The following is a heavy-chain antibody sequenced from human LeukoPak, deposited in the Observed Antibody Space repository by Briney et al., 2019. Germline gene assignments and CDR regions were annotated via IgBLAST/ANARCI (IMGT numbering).Heavy chain of an antibody. CDR1: GFTFSSYW. CDR3: ARVGSSADGDYVGLCY. V-gene: IGHV3-7*03. J-gene: IGHJ4*02. CDR2: IKQDGSEK. D-gene: IGHD4-17*01. Sequence: GGSLRLSCAASGFTFSSYWMSWVRQAPGKGLEWVANIKQDGSEKYYVDSVKGRFTISRDNAKNSLYLQMNSLRAEDTAVYYCARVGSSADGDYVGLCYWGQGTLVTVSS.